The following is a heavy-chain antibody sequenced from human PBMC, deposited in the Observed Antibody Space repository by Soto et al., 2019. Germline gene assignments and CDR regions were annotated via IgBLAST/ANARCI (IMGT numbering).Heavy chain of an antibody. J-gene: IGHJ6*02. D-gene: IGHD3-10*01. CDR1: GFTFSSYS. V-gene: IGHV3-48*04. CDR3: ARGLSRGVIITYGMDV. Sequence: LRLSCAASGFTFSSYSMNWVRQAPGKGLDWVSYISSSGSTIYYADSVKGRFTISRDNAKNSLYLQMNSLRAEDTAVYYCARGLSRGVIITYGMDVWGQGTTVTVSS. CDR2: ISSSGSTI.